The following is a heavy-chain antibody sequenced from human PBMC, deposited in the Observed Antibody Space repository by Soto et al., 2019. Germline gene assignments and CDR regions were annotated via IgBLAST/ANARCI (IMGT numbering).Heavy chain of an antibody. V-gene: IGHV3-15*05. Sequence: AGGSLRLSCVASGLTFKNAWMSWVRQAPGKGLEWLGRIKNKIDGETIDYAAPVRGRFIISRDDSKNTLYLEMNILKTEDSGVYYCTTDDVDYYGMDVWGQGTTATVSS. D-gene: IGHD2-21*01. CDR1: GLTFKNAW. CDR3: TTDDVDYYGMDV. CDR2: IKNKIDGETI. J-gene: IGHJ6*02.